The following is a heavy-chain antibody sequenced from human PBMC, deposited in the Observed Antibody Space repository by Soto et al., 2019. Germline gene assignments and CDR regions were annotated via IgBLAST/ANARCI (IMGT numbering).Heavy chain of an antibody. V-gene: IGHV3-30-3*01. J-gene: IGHJ5*02. CDR1: GFTFSSYA. Sequence: HPGGSLRLSCAASGFTFSSYAMHWVRQAPGRGLEWVAVISYDGSNKYYADSVKGRFTISRDNSKNTLYLQMNSLRAEDTAVYYCARESYNWNNWFDPWGQGTLVTVSS. D-gene: IGHD1-20*01. CDR3: ARESYNWNNWFDP. CDR2: ISYDGSNK.